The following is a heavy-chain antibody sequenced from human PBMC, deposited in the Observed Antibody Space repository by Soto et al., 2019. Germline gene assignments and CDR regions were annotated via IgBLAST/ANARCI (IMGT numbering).Heavy chain of an antibody. CDR2: IWYDGTVK. V-gene: IGHV3-33*01. D-gene: IGHD2-21*01. CDR3: ARADCGGQCACDF. Sequence: QVQLVESGGGVVQPGRSLRLSCAASGFTFRSYGMHWVRQARGKGLEWVAGIWYDGTVKNYAYSVKGRFSISRDNSQNTVYLQMNSLRAEDTAVYYCARADCGGQCACDFWGQGTLVSVSS. CDR1: GFTFRSYG. J-gene: IGHJ4*02.